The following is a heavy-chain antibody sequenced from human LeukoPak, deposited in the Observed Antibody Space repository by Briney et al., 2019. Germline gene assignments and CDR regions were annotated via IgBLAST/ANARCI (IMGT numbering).Heavy chain of an antibody. Sequence: ASVKVSCKASGYSFTSYGITWVRQASGQGLEWMGWISADNGNTNYAQKLQGRVTMTTDTSTSTAYMELRSLISDDTALYYCARGGLPGIATYWGQGTLVTVSS. V-gene: IGHV1-18*01. CDR2: ISADNGNT. CDR1: GYSFTSYG. D-gene: IGHD6-13*01. CDR3: ARGGLPGIATY. J-gene: IGHJ4*02.